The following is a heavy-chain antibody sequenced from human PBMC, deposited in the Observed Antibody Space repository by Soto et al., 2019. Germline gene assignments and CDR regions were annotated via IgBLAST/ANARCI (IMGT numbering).Heavy chain of an antibody. D-gene: IGHD3-10*01. J-gene: IGHJ6*02. CDR1: GYTFTSYG. CDR3: ARVSFSYGSGSQHAYYYYGMDV. Sequence: GASVKVSCKASGYTFTSYGISWVRQAPGQGLEWMGWISAYNGNTNYAQKLRGRVTMTTDTSTSTAYMELRSLRSDDTAVYYCARVSFSYGSGSQHAYYYYGMDVWGQGTTVTVSS. CDR2: ISAYNGNT. V-gene: IGHV1-18*01.